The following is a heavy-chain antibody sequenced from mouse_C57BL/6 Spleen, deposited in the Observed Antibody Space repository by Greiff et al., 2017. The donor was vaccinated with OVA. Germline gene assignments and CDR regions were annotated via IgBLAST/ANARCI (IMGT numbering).Heavy chain of an antibody. CDR1: GYTFTSYW. D-gene: IGHD1-1*01. V-gene: IGHV1-55*01. CDR3: ARSLLRGDY. J-gene: IGHJ2*01. Sequence: QVHVKQPGAELVKPGASVKMSCKASGYTFTSYWITWVKQRPGQGLEWIGDIYPGSGSTNYNEKFKSKATLTVDTSSSTAYMQLSSLTSEDSAVYYCARSLLRGDYWGQGTTLTVSS. CDR2: IYPGSGST.